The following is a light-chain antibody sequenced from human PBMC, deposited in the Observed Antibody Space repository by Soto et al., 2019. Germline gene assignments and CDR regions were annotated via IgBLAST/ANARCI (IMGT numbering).Light chain of an antibody. Sequence: QSALTQPASVSGSPGQSITISCTGTSNDVGSYDLVSWYQQLPGKAPKLMVYEATKRPSGISSRFSGSKSGSTASLTITVLQAEDEGDYYCFSYAGSSAFVFGSGTQLTV. CDR2: EAT. J-gene: IGLJ7*01. CDR3: FSYAGSSAFV. V-gene: IGLV2-23*01. CDR1: SNDVGSYDL.